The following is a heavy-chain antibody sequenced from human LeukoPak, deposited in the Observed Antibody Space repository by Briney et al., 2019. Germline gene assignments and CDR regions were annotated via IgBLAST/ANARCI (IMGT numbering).Heavy chain of an antibody. CDR1: GGSISSGGYS. V-gene: IGHV4-30-2*01. CDR2: IYHSGST. J-gene: IGHJ4*02. CDR3: ARAIPHYYYDSSGYYGL. Sequence: SETLSLTCAVSGGSISSGGYSWSWIRQPPGKGLEWIGYIYHSGSTYYNPSLKSRVTISVDRSKNQFSLKLSSVTAADTAVYYCARAIPHYYYDSSGYYGLWGQGTLVTVSS. D-gene: IGHD3-22*01.